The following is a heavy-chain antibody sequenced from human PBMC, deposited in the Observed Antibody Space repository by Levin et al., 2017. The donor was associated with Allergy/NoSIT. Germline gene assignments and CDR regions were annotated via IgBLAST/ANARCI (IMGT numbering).Heavy chain of an antibody. CDR2: IIPIFGTA. V-gene: IGHV1-69*13. D-gene: IGHD6-13*01. CDR3: ARVSAAAEAHDY. CDR1: GGTFSSYA. J-gene: IGHJ4*02. Sequence: ASVKVSCKASGGTFSSYAISWVRQAPGQGLEWMGGIIPIFGTANYAQKFQGRVTNTADESTSTAYMELSSLRSEDTAVYYCARVSAAAEAHDYWGQGTLVTVSS.